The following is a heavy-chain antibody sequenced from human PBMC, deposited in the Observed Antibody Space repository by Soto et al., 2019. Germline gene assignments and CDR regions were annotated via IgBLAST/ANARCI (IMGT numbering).Heavy chain of an antibody. Sequence: PGGSLRLSCAASGFTFSSYGMHWVRQAPGKGLEWVAVIWYDGSNKYYADSVKGRFTISRDNSKNTLYLQMNSLRGEDTAVYYCASETGGIFGVVIMPSPFDYWGQGTLVTVSS. CDR3: ASETGGIFGVVIMPSPFDY. CDR1: GFTFSSYG. J-gene: IGHJ4*02. V-gene: IGHV3-33*01. D-gene: IGHD3-3*01. CDR2: IWYDGSNK.